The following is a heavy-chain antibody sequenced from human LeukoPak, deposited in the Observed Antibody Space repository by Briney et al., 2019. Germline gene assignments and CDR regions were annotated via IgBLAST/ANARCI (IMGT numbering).Heavy chain of an antibody. J-gene: IGHJ4*02. D-gene: IGHD2/OR15-2a*01. CDR2: IYSSGST. CDR3: ASPHGGSTTSPLDY. V-gene: IGHV4-39*01. CDR1: GGSISSSSFY. Sequence: SETLSLTCTVSGGSISSSSFYWGWIRQPPGKELQCIGIIYSSGSTSYNPSLKSRVTISLDASKNQFSLKLSSVTAADTAVYYCASPHGGSTTSPLDYWGQGTLVTVSS.